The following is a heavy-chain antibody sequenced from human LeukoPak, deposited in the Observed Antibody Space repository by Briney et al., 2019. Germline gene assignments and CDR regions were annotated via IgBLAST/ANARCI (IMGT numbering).Heavy chain of an antibody. Sequence: GGSLRLSCAPSGFTFSDYYMSWIRQAPGKGLEWISYISSSGSNIYYADSVKGRFTISRDNAKNSLYLQMNSLRAEDTAVYYCARDRSTVTTWLDYWGQGTLVTVSS. CDR3: ARDRSTVTTWLDY. D-gene: IGHD4-17*01. J-gene: IGHJ4*02. V-gene: IGHV3-11*04. CDR2: ISSSGSNI. CDR1: GFTFSDYY.